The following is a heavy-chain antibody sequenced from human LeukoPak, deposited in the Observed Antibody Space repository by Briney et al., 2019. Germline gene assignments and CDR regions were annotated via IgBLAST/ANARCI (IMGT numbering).Heavy chain of an antibody. CDR2: ISSSGSTI. CDR3: ARVRGYSSSSWYFDY. D-gene: IGHD6-6*01. J-gene: IGHJ4*02. V-gene: IGHV3-11*01. Sequence: GGSLRLSCAASGFTFSDYYMSWIRQAPGKGLEWVSYISSSGSTIYYADSVKGRFTISRDNAKNSLYLQMNSLRAEDTAVYYCARVRGYSSSSWYFDYWGQGTLVTVSS. CDR1: GFTFSDYY.